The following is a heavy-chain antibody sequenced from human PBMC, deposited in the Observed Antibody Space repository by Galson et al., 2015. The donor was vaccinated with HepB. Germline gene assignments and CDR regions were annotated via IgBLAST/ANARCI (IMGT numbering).Heavy chain of an antibody. Sequence: SLRLSCAASGFTFSSYWMHWVRQAPGKGLVWVSRINTDGSSTNYADSVKGRFTTSRDNAKNTLYLQMNSLRAEDTAVYYCARVSVTAAFDYWGQGTLVTVSS. CDR3: ARVSVTAAFDY. J-gene: IGHJ4*02. V-gene: IGHV3-74*01. D-gene: IGHD6-13*01. CDR2: INTDGSST. CDR1: GFTFSSYW.